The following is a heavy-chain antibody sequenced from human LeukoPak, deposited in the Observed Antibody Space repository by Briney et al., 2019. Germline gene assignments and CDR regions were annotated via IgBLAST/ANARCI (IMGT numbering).Heavy chain of an antibody. CDR3: ARDRSYDFWSGYSTPDY. V-gene: IGHV3-33*01. Sequence: GGSLRLSCAAPGFTFSSYGMHWVRQAPGKGLEWVAFIWYDGSNKYYADSVKGRFTISRDNSKNTLDLQMNSLRAEDTAVYYCARDRSYDFWSGYSTPDYWGQGTLVTVSS. J-gene: IGHJ4*02. CDR2: IWYDGSNK. CDR1: GFTFSSYG. D-gene: IGHD3-3*01.